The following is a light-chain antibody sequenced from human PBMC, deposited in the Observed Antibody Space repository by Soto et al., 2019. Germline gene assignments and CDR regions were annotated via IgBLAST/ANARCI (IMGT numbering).Light chain of an antibody. Sequence: QSALTQPASVSGSPGQSITISCTGTSSDVGGYNYVSWYQQHPGKAPKLMIYEVSNRPSGVSNRFSGSKSGNTASLTISGLQAEDEAEYYCSSYPSSSTSVVFGGGTKVTVL. CDR1: SSDVGGYNY. CDR2: EVS. V-gene: IGLV2-14*01. CDR3: SSYPSSSTSVV. J-gene: IGLJ2*01.